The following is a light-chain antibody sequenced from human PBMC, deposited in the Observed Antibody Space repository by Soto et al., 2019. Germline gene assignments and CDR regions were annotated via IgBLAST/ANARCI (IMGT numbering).Light chain of an antibody. CDR2: DVT. J-gene: IGLJ2*01. CDR1: SSDIGGYKY. Sequence: QSALTQPASVSGSPGQSITISCTGTSSDIGGYKYVSWYQQHPGKAPKLMIYDVTNRPSGVSDRFSGSKSGNTASLTISGLQAEDEADYYCSSYTTSGTLYVVFGGGTKHTVL. CDR3: SSYTTSGTLYVV. V-gene: IGLV2-14*03.